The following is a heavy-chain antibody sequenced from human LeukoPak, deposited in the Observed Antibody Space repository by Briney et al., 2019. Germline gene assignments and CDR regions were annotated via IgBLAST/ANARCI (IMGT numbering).Heavy chain of an antibody. Sequence: PGGSLRLSCAASGFTFSSYWMSWVRQAPGKGLEWVANIKQDGSEKYYVDSVKGRFTISRDNAKNSLYPQMNSLRAEDTAVYYCARDDPIVVVPAAMARDYYYYGMDVWGQGTTVTVSS. CDR2: IKQDGSEK. CDR1: GFTFSSYW. CDR3: ARDDPIVVVPAAMARDYYYYGMDV. V-gene: IGHV3-7*01. J-gene: IGHJ6*02. D-gene: IGHD2-2*01.